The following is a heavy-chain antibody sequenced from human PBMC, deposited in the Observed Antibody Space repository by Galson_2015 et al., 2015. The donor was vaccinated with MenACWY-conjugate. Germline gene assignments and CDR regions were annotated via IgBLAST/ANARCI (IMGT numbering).Heavy chain of an antibody. CDR2: ISPGDSNT. D-gene: IGHD1-26*01. CDR3: ARPPPGGRGMDV. CDR1: GYYFTSYW. J-gene: IGHJ6*02. Sequence: QSGAEVKQPGESLKISCKGSGYYFTSYWIAWVRQIPGKGLEWMGLISPGDSNTRYSPSFQGQVTISADKSISTAYLQWSSLKASGPAMYYCARPPPGGRGMDVWGHGTTVAVSS. V-gene: IGHV5-51*01.